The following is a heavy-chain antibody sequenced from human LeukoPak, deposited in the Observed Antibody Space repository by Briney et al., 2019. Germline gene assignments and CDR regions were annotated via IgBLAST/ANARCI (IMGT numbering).Heavy chain of an antibody. CDR1: GFTFSSYA. D-gene: IGHD3-10*01. V-gene: IGHV3-64*01. Sequence: GGSLSLSCAASGFTFSSYAMHWVRQAPGKGLEYVSAINSNGGSTYYANSVKVRFTMSRDNSKNKLYLQMGRLRAEDMAVYYCARGLWFGESTLDYYMDVWGKGTTVTVSS. J-gene: IGHJ6*03. CDR2: INSNGGST. CDR3: ARGLWFGESTLDYYMDV.